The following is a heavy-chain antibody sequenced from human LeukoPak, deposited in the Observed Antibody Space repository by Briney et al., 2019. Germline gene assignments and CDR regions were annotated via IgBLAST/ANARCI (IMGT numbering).Heavy chain of an antibody. CDR3: ARDRGGSAFDI. CDR2: INSDGSST. V-gene: IGHV3-74*01. CDR1: GFTFRSYR. D-gene: IGHD3-10*01. Sequence: QPGGSLRLSCAPSGFTFRSYRMHWVRQAPGKGLVWVSRINSDGSSTSYADSVKGRFTISRDNAKNTLYLQMNSLRAEDTAVYHCARDRGGSAFDILGQGTMVTVSS. J-gene: IGHJ3*02.